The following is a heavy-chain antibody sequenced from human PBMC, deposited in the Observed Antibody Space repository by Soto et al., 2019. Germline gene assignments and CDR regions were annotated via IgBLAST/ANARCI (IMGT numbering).Heavy chain of an antibody. D-gene: IGHD3-22*01. CDR2: ISCSSSYI. CDR1: GFTFSSYS. J-gene: IGHJ6*02. CDR3: ARVVDYCDPYYYYGMDV. Sequence: EVQLVESGGGLVKPGGSLRLSCAASGFTFSSYSMNWVRQAPGKGLEWVSSISCSSSYIYYADSVKGRFTISRDNAKNSLYLQMISLRSDDTAVDYCARVVDYCDPYYYYGMDVWGQGTTVTVSS. V-gene: IGHV3-21*01.